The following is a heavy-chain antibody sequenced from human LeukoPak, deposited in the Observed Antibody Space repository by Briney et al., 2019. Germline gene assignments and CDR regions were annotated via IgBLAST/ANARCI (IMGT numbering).Heavy chain of an antibody. D-gene: IGHD4-17*01. Sequence: PGGSLRLSCAASGFTFSSYSMNWVRQAPGKGLEWVSSISSSSSYIYYADSVKGRFTISRDNAKNSLYLQMNSLRAEDTAVYYCARQLGGDGDYYFDYWGQGTLVTVSS. CDR3: ARQLGGDGDYYFDY. J-gene: IGHJ4*02. CDR2: ISSSSSYI. V-gene: IGHV3-21*01. CDR1: GFTFSSYS.